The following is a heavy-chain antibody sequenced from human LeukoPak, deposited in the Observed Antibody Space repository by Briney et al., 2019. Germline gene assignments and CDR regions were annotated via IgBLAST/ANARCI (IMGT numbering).Heavy chain of an antibody. J-gene: IGHJ4*02. D-gene: IGHD2-2*01. CDR2: IRYDGSNK. Sequence: GGSLRLSCAASGFTFSSYGMHWVRQAPGKGLEWVAFIRYDGSNKYYADSAKGRFTISRDNSKNTLYLQMNSLRAEDTAVYYCAKGDCSSTSCYVAYCGGDCYPLIDYWGQGTLVTVSS. CDR1: GFTFSSYG. CDR3: AKGDCSSTSCYVAYCGGDCYPLIDY. V-gene: IGHV3-30*02.